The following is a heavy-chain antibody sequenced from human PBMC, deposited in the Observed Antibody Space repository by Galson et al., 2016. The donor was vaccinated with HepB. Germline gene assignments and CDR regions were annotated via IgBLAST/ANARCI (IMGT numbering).Heavy chain of an antibody. CDR1: GGTFSSYA. CDR2: IIPIFGTA. D-gene: IGHD3-10*01. J-gene: IGHJ4*02. CDR3: ARDHTLGPGVVYYFDS. V-gene: IGHV1-69*01. Sequence: GGTFSSYAISWVRQAPGQGLEWMGGIIPIFGTANYAQKFQGRVTITADESTSTAYMELSSLRVEDTAIYYCARDHTLGPGVVYYFDSWGQGTPVTVSS.